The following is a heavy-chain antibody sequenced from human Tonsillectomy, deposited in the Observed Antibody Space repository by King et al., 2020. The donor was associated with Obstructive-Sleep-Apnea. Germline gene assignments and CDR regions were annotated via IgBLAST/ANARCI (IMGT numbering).Heavy chain of an antibody. J-gene: IGHJ4*02. D-gene: IGHD6-6*01. CDR3: ARGYSSSSVLGY. V-gene: IGHV3-48*04. CDR1: GFTFSSYS. Sequence: VQLVESGGGLVQPGGSLRLSCAASGFTFSSYSMNWVRQAPGKGLEWVSYISSSTSTIYYADSVKGRLPISRDNAKNSLYLQMNSLRAEDTAVYYCARGYSSSSVLGYWGQGTLVTVSS. CDR2: ISSSTSTI.